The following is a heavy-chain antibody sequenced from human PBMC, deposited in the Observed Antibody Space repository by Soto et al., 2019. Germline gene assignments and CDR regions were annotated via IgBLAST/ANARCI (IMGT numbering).Heavy chain of an antibody. V-gene: IGHV3-23*01. J-gene: IGHJ4*02. CDR1: GFTFSSYA. Sequence: HPGGSLRLSCAASGFTFSSYAMSWVRQAPGKGLEWVSAISGSGGSTYYADSVKGRFTISRDNSKNTLYLQMNSLRAEDTAVYYCAKVLAVAGSFDYWGQGTLVTVSS. CDR3: AKVLAVAGSFDY. CDR2: ISGSGGST. D-gene: IGHD6-19*01.